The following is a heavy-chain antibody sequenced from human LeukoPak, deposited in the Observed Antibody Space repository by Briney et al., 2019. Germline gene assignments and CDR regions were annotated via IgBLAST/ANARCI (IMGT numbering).Heavy chain of an antibody. V-gene: IGHV4-30-2*01. CDR2: IYHSGST. D-gene: IGHD3-10*01. CDR3: ARDITMVRGVRAGDAFDI. J-gene: IGHJ3*02. CDR1: GGSISSGGYY. Sequence: SSETLSLTCTVSGGSISSGGYYWSWIRQPPGKGLEWIGYIYHSGSTYYNPSLKSRVTISVDRSKNQFSLKLSSVTAADKAVYYCARDITMVRGVRAGDAFDIWGQGTMVTVSS.